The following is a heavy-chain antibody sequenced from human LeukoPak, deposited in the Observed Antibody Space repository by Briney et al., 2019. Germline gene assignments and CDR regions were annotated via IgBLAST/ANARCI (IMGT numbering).Heavy chain of an antibody. CDR3: AKARVTYTSSGFDS. J-gene: IGHJ4*02. Sequence: GGSLRLSCAASGFIFSNYGLTFSNYGMSWVRQAPGKGLEGVSTISASGGTTYYADSLRGRFTISRDNFKDTLYLQMNSLRAEDTAVYYCAKARVTYTSSGFDSWGQGTLVTVSS. CDR2: ISASGGTT. D-gene: IGHD6-13*01. V-gene: IGHV3-23*01. CDR1: GFIFSNYGLTFSNYG.